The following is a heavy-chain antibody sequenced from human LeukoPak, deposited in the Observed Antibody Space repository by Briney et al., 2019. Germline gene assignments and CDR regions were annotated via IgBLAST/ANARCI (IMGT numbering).Heavy chain of an antibody. J-gene: IGHJ4*02. CDR3: ARLRGSYRTSFDY. CDR1: GYTFSSYW. CDR2: IYPGDSDT. Sequence: GESLKISCKGSGYTFSSYWIAWVRQMPGKGLEWMGIIYPGDSDTRYSPSFQGQVTISADKSISTACLQWSGLKASDTAMYYCARLRGSYRTSFDYWGQGTLVTVSS. D-gene: IGHD3-16*02. V-gene: IGHV5-51*01.